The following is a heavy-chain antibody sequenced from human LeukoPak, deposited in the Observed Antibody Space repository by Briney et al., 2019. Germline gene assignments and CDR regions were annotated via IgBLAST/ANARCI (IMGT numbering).Heavy chain of an antibody. D-gene: IGHD5-12*01. CDR2: ISYDGSNK. J-gene: IGHJ4*02. V-gene: IGHV3-30*04. Sequence: GGSLRLSCAASGFTFSSYAMHWVRQAPSKGLEWVAVISYDGSNKYYADSVKGRFTISRDNSKNTLYLQMNSLRAEDTAVYYCASPIVATGKGVFDYWGQGTLVTISS. CDR3: ASPIVATGKGVFDY. CDR1: GFTFSSYA.